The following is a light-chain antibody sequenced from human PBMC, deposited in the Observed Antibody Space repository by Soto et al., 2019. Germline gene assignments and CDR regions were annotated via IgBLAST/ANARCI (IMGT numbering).Light chain of an antibody. CDR3: QKYNSAPLT. CDR1: QGMAPY. Sequence: DVQMTLSPSSLSAFVGDRVTITCRASQGMAPYLAWFQQKPGKVPKLLIYATSTLQSGVPSRFSGSGSGTDFTLTINSLQPEDVGTYYCQKYNSAPLTFGGGTKVEIK. J-gene: IGKJ4*01. CDR2: ATS. V-gene: IGKV1-27*01.